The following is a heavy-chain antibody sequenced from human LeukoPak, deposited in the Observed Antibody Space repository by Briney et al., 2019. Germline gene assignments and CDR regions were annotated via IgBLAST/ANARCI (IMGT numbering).Heavy chain of an antibody. D-gene: IGHD6-13*01. CDR1: GFTFSSYW. J-gene: IGHJ4*02. CDR2: IKQDGSEK. Sequence: GGSLRLSCAAPGFTFSSYWMSWVRQAPGKGLEWVATIKQDGSEKYYVDSVKGRFTISRDNAKNSLYLQMNSLRAEDTAVYYCAKMVGSSWALFDYWGQGTLVTVSS. V-gene: IGHV3-7*01. CDR3: AKMVGSSWALFDY.